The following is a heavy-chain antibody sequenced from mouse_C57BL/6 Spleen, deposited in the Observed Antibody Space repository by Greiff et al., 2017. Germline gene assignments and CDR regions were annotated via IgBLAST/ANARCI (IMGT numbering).Heavy chain of an antibody. CDR2: IHPNSGST. Sequence: QVQLQQPGAELVKPGASVKLSCKASGYTFTSYWMHWVKQRPGQGLEWIGMIHPNSGSTNYNEKFKSKATLTVDKSSSTAYMQLSSLTSEDSAVYYCAMRGYDYDFLAYWGQGTLVTVSA. J-gene: IGHJ3*01. D-gene: IGHD2-4*01. V-gene: IGHV1-64*01. CDR1: GYTFTSYW. CDR3: AMRGYDYDFLAY.